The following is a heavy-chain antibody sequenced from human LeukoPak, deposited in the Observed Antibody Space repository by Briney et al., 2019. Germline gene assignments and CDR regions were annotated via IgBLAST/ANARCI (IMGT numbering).Heavy chain of an antibody. Sequence: SVKVSCKASGGTFSSYAISWVRQAPGQGLEWMGGIIPIFGTANYAQKFQGRVTITTDESTSTAYMELSSLRSEDTAVYYCARIAAPPTNAFDIWGQGTMVTVSS. V-gene: IGHV1-69*05. D-gene: IGHD6-6*01. J-gene: IGHJ3*02. CDR3: ARIAAPPTNAFDI. CDR2: IIPIFGTA. CDR1: GGTFSSYA.